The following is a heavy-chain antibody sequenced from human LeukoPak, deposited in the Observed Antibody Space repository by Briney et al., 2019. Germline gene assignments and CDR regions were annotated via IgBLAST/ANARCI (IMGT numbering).Heavy chain of an antibody. CDR1: GFTFDDYA. J-gene: IGHJ3*02. V-gene: IGHV3-9*03. CDR3: AKDVEGAFDI. Sequence: PGGSLRLSCAASGFTFDDYAMHWVRQAPGKGLEWVSGISWNSGSIGYADSVKGRFSISRENAKNSLYLQMNSLRAEDMALYYCAKDVEGAFDIWGQGTMVTVSS. CDR2: ISWNSGSI.